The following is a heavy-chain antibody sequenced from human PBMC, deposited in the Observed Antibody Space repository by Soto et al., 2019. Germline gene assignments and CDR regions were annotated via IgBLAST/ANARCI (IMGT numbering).Heavy chain of an antibody. CDR2: IYWDDDK. CDR1: GFSLSTSGVG. V-gene: IGHV2-5*02. D-gene: IGHD6-13*01. CDR3: AHRPATIAAAGFDY. Sequence: QITLKESGPTLVKPTQTLTLTCTFSGFSLSTSGVGVGWIRQPPGKALEWLAVIYWDDDKRYRPSLKSRLTHTKDTPKNQVVLKITNMAPVNTAKYYCAHRPATIAAAGFDYWGQGTLVTVSS. J-gene: IGHJ4*02.